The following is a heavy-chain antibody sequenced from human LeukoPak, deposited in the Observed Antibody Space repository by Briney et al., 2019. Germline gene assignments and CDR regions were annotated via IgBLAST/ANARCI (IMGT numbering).Heavy chain of an antibody. CDR2: IDSGGGT. J-gene: IGHJ4*02. V-gene: IGHV3-53*01. CDR1: GFTVSTNY. CDR3: ARYMAY. D-gene: IGHD3-10*01. Sequence: GGSLRLSCAASGFTVSTNYLTWVGQAPGKGLEWVSVIDSGGGTYYADSVKGRFTISRDNSKNTLYLQMNSLRAEDTAMYYCARYMAYWGQGTLVTVSS.